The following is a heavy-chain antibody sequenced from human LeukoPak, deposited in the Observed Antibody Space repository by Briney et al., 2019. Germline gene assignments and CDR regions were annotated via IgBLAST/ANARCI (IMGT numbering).Heavy chain of an antibody. V-gene: IGHV1-2*02. J-gene: IGHJ2*01. D-gene: IGHD6-19*01. CDR3: ARGGTLAGHWYFDL. Sequence: ASVKVSCKASGYSFSGHYMDWVRQAPGQGLEWMGWINPNSGDTNYAQKFQGRVTMTGDTSISTAYMELSSLTSDDTAVYYCARGGTLAGHWYFDLWGRGTQVAVSS. CDR1: GYSFSGHY. CDR2: INPNSGDT.